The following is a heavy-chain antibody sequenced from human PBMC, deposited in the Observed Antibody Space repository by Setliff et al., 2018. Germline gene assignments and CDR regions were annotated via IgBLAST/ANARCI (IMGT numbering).Heavy chain of an antibody. J-gene: IGHJ4*02. D-gene: IGHD3-10*01. CDR1: GDSMSSYY. CDR3: ARQPSSGSYYNPRPYYFDF. CDR2: VHCSGDS. Sequence: PSETLSLTCTVSGDSMSSYYWSWIRQSPGKGLEWIGYVHCSGDSDYNPSLKSRVTMSVDTSKDQFSLNLRSVTAADTAVYYCARQPSSGSYYNPRPYYFDFWGQGTLVTVSS. V-gene: IGHV4-59*01.